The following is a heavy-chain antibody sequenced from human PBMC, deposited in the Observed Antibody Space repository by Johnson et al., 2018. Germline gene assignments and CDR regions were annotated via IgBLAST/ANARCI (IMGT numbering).Heavy chain of an antibody. CDR2: SRNKANSYTT. CDR3: TRGSVVTPPYFQH. V-gene: IGHV3-72*01. D-gene: IGHD4-23*01. Sequence: VQLQESGGGLVQPGGSLRLSCAASGFTFSDYYMSWIRQAPGKGLEWVGRSRNKANSYTTEYAASVKGRFTISRDDSKNSLYLQMNTLKSEDTAVYFCTRGSVVTPPYFQHWGQGTLVTVSS. J-gene: IGHJ1*01. CDR1: GFTFSDYY.